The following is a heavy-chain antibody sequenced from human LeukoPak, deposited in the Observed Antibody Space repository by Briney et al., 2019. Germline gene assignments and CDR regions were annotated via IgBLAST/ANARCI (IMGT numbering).Heavy chain of an antibody. J-gene: IGHJ3*02. D-gene: IGHD5-18*01. CDR1: GGSISSSVYY. CDR2: IYYSGST. V-gene: IGHV4-39*02. CDR3: ARLGGYSYGYSGAFDI. Sequence: SETLSLTCTVSGGSISSSVYYWGWIRQPPGEGLEWIGNIYYSGSTYYNPSLKSRVPISVDTSKKHFSLRLSSVTAADTAVYYCARLGGYSYGYSGAFDIRGQGTMVTVSS.